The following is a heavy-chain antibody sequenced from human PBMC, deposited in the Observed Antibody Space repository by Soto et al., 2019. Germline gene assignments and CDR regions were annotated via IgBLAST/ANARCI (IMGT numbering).Heavy chain of an antibody. Sequence: EVQLVETGGGLIQPGGSLRLSCAASGFTVSTNYMSWVRQAPGKGLEWVSVIYSGGAIHYGDSVKGRFTISRDNSKNTLYLQMNSLRAEDTAVYYCVRGVPGSPFANWGQGALVIVSS. J-gene: IGHJ4*02. CDR2: IYSGGAI. CDR1: GFTVSTNY. V-gene: IGHV3-53*02. D-gene: IGHD1-26*01. CDR3: VRGVPGSPFAN.